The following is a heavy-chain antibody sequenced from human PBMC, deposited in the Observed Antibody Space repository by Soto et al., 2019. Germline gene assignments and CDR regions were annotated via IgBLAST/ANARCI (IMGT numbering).Heavy chain of an antibody. CDR1: EFTFSSHA. Sequence: LRLSCAASEFTFSSHAMSWVRQAPGKGLEWIGEINHSGSTNYNPSLKSRVTISVDTSKNQFSLKLSSVTAADTAVYFCASGYYLDYWGQGTLVTGTS. CDR2: INHSGST. V-gene: IGHV4-34*01. J-gene: IGHJ4*02. CDR3: ASGYYLDY.